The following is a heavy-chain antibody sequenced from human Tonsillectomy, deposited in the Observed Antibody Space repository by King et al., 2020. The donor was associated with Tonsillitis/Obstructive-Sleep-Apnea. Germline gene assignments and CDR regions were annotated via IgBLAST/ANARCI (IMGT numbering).Heavy chain of an antibody. CDR2: INHSGGT. Sequence: VQLQQWGAGLLKPSEPLSLTCPVRGGSLSGNYWTGIRQPPGKGLEWFVEINHSGGTKYNPSLQGRSTISGDTPKSQFSLMLNSVTAADTAVYYCARVGNCSSTGCFDYWGQGTLVTVSS. CDR3: ARVGNCSSTGCFDY. J-gene: IGHJ4*02. CDR1: GGSLSGNY. V-gene: IGHV4-34*01. D-gene: IGHD2-2*03.